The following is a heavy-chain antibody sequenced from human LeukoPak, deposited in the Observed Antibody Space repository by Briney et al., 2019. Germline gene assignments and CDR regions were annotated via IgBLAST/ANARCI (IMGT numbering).Heavy chain of an antibody. CDR2: IYYSGST. Sequence: TSETLSLTCTVSGESISGFYWTWIRQPPGKGLEWIGYIYYSGSTNYNPSLKSRVTISVDTSKNQFSLKLSSVTAADTAVYYCARVSRSAAAYGENYFDYWGQGTLVTVSS. J-gene: IGHJ4*02. V-gene: IGHV4-59*01. D-gene: IGHD2-2*01. CDR3: ARVSRSAAAYGENYFDY. CDR1: GESISGFY.